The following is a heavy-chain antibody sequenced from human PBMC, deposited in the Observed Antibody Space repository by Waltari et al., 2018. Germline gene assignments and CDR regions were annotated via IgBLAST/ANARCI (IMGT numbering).Heavy chain of an antibody. Sequence: QVQLQESGPGLVKPSETLSLTCTVSNGSINNFYWSWIRQPPGKGLGWIGYAYFSGPTTYNPSLKSRVTVSVDTSKNQFSLKLTSVTAADTATYYCARGGLRYYDSGSQPYNWFGPWGQGIMVSVSS. CDR2: AYFSGPT. V-gene: IGHV4-59*01. CDR1: NGSINNFY. J-gene: IGHJ5*02. CDR3: ARGGLRYYDSGSQPYNWFGP. D-gene: IGHD3-10*01.